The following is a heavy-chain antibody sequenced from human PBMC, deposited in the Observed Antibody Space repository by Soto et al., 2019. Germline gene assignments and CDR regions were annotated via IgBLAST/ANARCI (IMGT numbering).Heavy chain of an antibody. CDR3: AKDLRNDYDTDDLDA. CDR1: GFTFRNFV. J-gene: IGHJ5*02. CDR2: ITGAGDIT. Sequence: GGSLRLSCAASGFTFRNFVMSWVRQAPGKGLEWVSGITGAGDITYYVDSVRGRFTVSRDNSRNTLTLQMNSLRAEDTAIYYCAKDLRNDYDTDDLDAWGQGTLVTVSS. D-gene: IGHD4-17*01. V-gene: IGHV3-23*01.